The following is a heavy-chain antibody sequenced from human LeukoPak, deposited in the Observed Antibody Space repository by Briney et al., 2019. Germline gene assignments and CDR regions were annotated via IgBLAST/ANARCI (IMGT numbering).Heavy chain of an antibody. CDR2: VQYSGST. Sequence: SETLSLSCTVSGASISNSAYYWLWIRQPPGEGLECIGTVQYSGSTSYNPSLKSRVNISVDTSKNQFSLQLSSVTAADTAVYYCARLFFVIDTWGQGTLVTVSS. J-gene: IGHJ5*02. CDR1: GASISNSAYY. D-gene: IGHD3-3*01. CDR3: ARLFFVIDT. V-gene: IGHV4-39*01.